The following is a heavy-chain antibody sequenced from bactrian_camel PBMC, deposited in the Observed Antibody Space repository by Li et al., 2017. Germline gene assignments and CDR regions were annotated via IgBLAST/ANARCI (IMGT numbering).Heavy chain of an antibody. Sequence: VQLVESGGGSVEAGESLRLSCVGSDFSRYYMAWFREAPGKEREEVATIDSDGSTSYADSVKGRFTISKDTSKNILYLQMNGLKPEDAATYYCALDPASGKTSWVYHLLPRPTFGFWGKGTQVTVS. J-gene: IGHJ6*01. D-gene: IGHD3*01. CDR3: ALDPASGKTSWVYHLLPRPTFGF. CDR2: IDSDGST. CDR1: DFSRYY. V-gene: IGHV3S53*01.